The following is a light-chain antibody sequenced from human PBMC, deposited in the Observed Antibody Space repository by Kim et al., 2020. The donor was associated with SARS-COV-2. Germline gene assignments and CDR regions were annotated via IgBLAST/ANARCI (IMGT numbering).Light chain of an antibody. J-gene: IGLJ2*01. CDR2: DVS. Sequence: GQSITSPCTGTSSDVGGYTYVSWYQQHPGKAPKLMIYDVSNRPAGVSNRFSGSKSGNTASLTISGLQAEDEADYYCSSYTSSSTVVFGGGTQLTVL. CDR3: SSYTSSSTVV. CDR1: SSDVGGYTY. V-gene: IGLV2-14*03.